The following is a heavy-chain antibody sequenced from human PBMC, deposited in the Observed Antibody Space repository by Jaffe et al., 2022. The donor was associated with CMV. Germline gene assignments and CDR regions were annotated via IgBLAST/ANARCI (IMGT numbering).Heavy chain of an antibody. V-gene: IGHV4-59*01. Sequence: QVQLQESGPGLVKPSETLSLTCTVSGGSISSYYWSWIRQPPGKGLEWIGYIYYSGSTNYNPSLKSRVTISVDTSKNQFSLKLSSVTAADTAVYYCARGANYDFWPQPGEAFDIWGQGTMVTVSS. D-gene: IGHD3-3*01. CDR2: IYYSGST. J-gene: IGHJ3*02. CDR1: GGSISSYY. CDR3: ARGANYDFWPQPGEAFDI.